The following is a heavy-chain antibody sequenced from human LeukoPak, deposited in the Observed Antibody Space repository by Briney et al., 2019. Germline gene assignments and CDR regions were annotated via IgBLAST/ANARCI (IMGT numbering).Heavy chain of an antibody. Sequence: GGSLRLSCAASGLIVSSNYMTWVRQAPGKGLEWVSVIYRGGSTYYADSVKGRFTISRDNSKNTLYLQMNSLRGEDTAVYYCAKGRYRYAYKAADYWGQGTLVTVSS. D-gene: IGHD5-18*01. V-gene: IGHV3-53*05. CDR2: IYRGGST. CDR3: AKGRYRYAYKAADY. CDR1: GLIVSSNY. J-gene: IGHJ4*02.